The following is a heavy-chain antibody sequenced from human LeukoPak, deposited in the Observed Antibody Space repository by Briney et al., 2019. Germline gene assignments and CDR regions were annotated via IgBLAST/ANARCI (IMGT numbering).Heavy chain of an antibody. Sequence: ASVKVSCKASGGTFSSYAISWVRQAPGQGLEWMGWISVYNGDTNYDQKLQGRVTMTTDKSTSTAYMELRSLGSDDTAVYYCARDGELTVTRRWFDPWGQGTLVTVSS. CDR1: GGTFSSYA. D-gene: IGHD4-17*01. J-gene: IGHJ5*02. V-gene: IGHV1-18*01. CDR3: ARDGELTVTRRWFDP. CDR2: ISVYNGDT.